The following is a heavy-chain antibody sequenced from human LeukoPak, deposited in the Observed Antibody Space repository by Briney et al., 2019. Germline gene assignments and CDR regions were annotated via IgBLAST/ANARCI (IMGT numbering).Heavy chain of an antibody. Sequence: GGSLRLSCAASGFTFSTCAMSWVRQAPGKGLDWVSTISDGGSDTHYADSVKGRFTISRDNSNNTLYLQMNSLRAEDTAVYYCVKALYGDYGRSAYWGQGTLVTVSS. CDR3: VKALYGDYGRSAY. CDR2: ISDGGSDT. D-gene: IGHD4-17*01. CDR1: GFTFSTCA. V-gene: IGHV3-23*01. J-gene: IGHJ4*02.